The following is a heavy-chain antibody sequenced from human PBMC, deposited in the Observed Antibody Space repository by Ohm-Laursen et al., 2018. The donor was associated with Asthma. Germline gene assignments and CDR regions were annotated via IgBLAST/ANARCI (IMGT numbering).Heavy chain of an antibody. D-gene: IGHD4-11*01. J-gene: IGHJ6*02. CDR1: GLSFSSSW. V-gene: IGHV3-7*05. CDR2: IKEDGSGE. CDR3: AKFGRDYRSHGMDV. Sequence: SLRLSCAASGLSFSSSWMTWVRQAPGKGPEWVAHIKEDGSGESYLASVKGRFTISRDNAKNSLYLQMNSLRAEDTAVYYCAKFGRDYRSHGMDVWGQGTTVTVSS.